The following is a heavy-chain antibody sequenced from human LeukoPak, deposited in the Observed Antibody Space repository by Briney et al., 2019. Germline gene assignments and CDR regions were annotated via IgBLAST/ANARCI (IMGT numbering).Heavy chain of an antibody. Sequence: GGSLRLSCAASGSSFSSFWIHWVRQDPGKGLLWVSRITADGTNAKYADSVRGRFTISRDNAKNTVYLQMNSLRAEDTALYYCVRDGGSGTPFDYWGQGTLVTVSS. CDR3: VRDGGSGTPFDY. V-gene: IGHV3-74*01. D-gene: IGHD3-10*01. CDR1: GSSFSSFW. J-gene: IGHJ4*02. CDR2: ITADGTNA.